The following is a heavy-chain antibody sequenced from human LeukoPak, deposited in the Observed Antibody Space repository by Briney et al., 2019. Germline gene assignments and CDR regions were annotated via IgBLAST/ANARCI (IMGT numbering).Heavy chain of an antibody. D-gene: IGHD5-24*01. CDR3: ARGWLQSGFDY. Sequence: SQTLSLTRAISGDSVSTNSAGWNWIRQSPSRGLEWLGRTYYNSNWYKDYAASVKSRITINPDTSKNQFSLQLNSVTPEDTAVYYCARGWLQSGFDYWGQGTWSPSPQ. CDR1: GDSVSTNSAG. V-gene: IGHV6-1*01. CDR2: TYYNSNWYK. J-gene: IGHJ4*02.